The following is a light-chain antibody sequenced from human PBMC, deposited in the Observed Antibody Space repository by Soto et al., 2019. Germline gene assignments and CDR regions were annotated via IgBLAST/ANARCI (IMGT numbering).Light chain of an antibody. CDR1: SSNIGSNY. V-gene: IGLV1-47*02. Sequence: QSVLTQPPSASGTPGQRVTISCSGSSSNIGSNYVFWYQQFPGTAPKLLIYSTNQRPSGVPDRFSGSKSGTSASLAISGLRSEDEADYYCATWDDSLSGYVFGTGTKVTVL. CDR3: ATWDDSLSGYV. J-gene: IGLJ1*01. CDR2: STN.